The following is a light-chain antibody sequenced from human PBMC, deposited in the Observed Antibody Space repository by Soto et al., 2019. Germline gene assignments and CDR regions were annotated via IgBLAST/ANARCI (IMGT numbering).Light chain of an antibody. CDR3: CSYAGSYTHV. CDR1: SSDVGTYTY. V-gene: IGLV2-11*01. J-gene: IGLJ1*01. Sequence: QSVLTQPRSVSGSPGRSVTISCTGTSSDVGTYTYVSWYQQHPGKAPKLIIYDVIKRPSGVPDRFSGSKSGNTASLTISGLQAEDEADYYCCSYAGSYTHVFGTGTKV. CDR2: DVI.